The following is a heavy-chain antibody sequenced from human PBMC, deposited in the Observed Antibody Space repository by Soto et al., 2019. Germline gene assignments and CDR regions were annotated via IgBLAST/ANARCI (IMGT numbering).Heavy chain of an antibody. J-gene: IGHJ4*01. CDR3: ARAFCGDQLRNLRPYYCDY. Sequence: AAVKLSCKASGYTFTSYYMHWVRQAPGQGLEWMGIINPSGGSTSYAQKFQGRVTMTRDTSTSTVYMELSSLRSEDTAVYFCARAFCGDQLRNLRPYYCDYWG. CDR1: GYTFTSYY. D-gene: IGHD2-2*01. V-gene: IGHV1-46*03. CDR2: INPSGGST.